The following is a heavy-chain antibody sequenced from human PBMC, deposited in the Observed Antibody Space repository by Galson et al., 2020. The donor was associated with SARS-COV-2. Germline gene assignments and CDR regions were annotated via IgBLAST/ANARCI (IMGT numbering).Heavy chain of an antibody. CDR2: INPNSGGP. CDR3: ARGYGSGSIYDAFDI. CDR1: GYTFTGYY. Sequence: ASVKVSCKASGYTFTGYYMHWVRQAPGQGLEWMGWINPNSGGPNYAQKFQGRVTMTRDTSISTAYMELSRLRSDDTAVYYCARGYGSGSIYDAFDIWGQGTMVTVSS. J-gene: IGHJ3*02. V-gene: IGHV1-2*02. D-gene: IGHD3-10*01.